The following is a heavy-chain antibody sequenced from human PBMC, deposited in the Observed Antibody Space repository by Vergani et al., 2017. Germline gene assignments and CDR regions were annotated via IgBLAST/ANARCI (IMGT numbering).Heavy chain of an antibody. CDR2: IYYSGST. D-gene: IGHD3-10*01. CDR1: GGSISSGGYY. CDR3: ARDPNGGYYGSGNYGMDV. Sequence: QVQLQESGPGLVKPSQTLSLTCTVSGGSISSGGYYWSWIRQHPGKGLEWIGYIYYSGSTYYNPSLKSRVTISVDTSKNQFSLKRSSVTAADTAVYYCARDPNGGYYGSGNYGMDVWGQGTTVTVSS. V-gene: IGHV4-31*03. J-gene: IGHJ6*02.